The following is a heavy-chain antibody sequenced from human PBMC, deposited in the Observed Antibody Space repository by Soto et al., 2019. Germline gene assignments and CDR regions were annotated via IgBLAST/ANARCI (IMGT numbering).Heavy chain of an antibody. J-gene: IGHJ3*02. V-gene: IGHV4-31*03. CDR3: ARDRDSGLVGGDAFDI. D-gene: IGHD3-22*01. CDR1: GGSISSGGYY. Sequence: QVQLQESGPGLVKPSQTLSLTCTVSGGSISSGGYYWSWIRQHPGKVLEWIGYIYYSGSTYYNPSIKSRVTISVDTSKNQFSLKLSSVTAADTAVYYCARDRDSGLVGGDAFDIWGQGTMVTVSS. CDR2: IYYSGST.